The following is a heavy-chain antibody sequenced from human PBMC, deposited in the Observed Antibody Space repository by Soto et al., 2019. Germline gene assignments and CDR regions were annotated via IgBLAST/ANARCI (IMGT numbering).Heavy chain of an antibody. V-gene: IGHV1-69*13. J-gene: IGHJ6*02. CDR3: ARGGQQLVYYGMDV. CDR2: SIPIFGTA. D-gene: IGHD6-13*01. Sequence: TSVKVSLKASGGTFSSYAISWVRQAPGQGVEWMGGSIPIFGTANYAQKFQGRVKITADESTSTAYMGLSSLRSEDTAVYYCARGGQQLVYYGMDVRGQGTTVTVSS. CDR1: GGTFSSYA.